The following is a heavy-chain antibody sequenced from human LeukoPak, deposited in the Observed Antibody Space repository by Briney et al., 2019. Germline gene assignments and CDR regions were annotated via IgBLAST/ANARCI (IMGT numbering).Heavy chain of an antibody. Sequence: GESLKISCKGSGSSFTSNWIGWVRQMPGKGLKWMGIIYPRDSDTRYSPSFQGLVTISADKSINTAYLQWTSLKASDTAIYYCARHWGGYFDFWGQGTLVTVSS. CDR3: ARHWGGYFDF. V-gene: IGHV5-51*01. CDR2: IYPRDSDT. J-gene: IGHJ4*02. CDR1: GSSFTSNW. D-gene: IGHD3-16*01.